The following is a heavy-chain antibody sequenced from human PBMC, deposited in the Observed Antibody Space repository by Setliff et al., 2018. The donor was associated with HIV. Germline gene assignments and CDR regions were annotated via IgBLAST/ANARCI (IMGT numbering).Heavy chain of an antibody. V-gene: IGHV1-69*01. CDR1: GGTFSSYA. CDR2: IIPIFATA. J-gene: IGHJ6*03. D-gene: IGHD6-19*01. Sequence: KVPCKASGGTFSSYAISWVRQAPGHGLEWMGGIIPIFATADYAQKFQGRVTISADESTSTAYMELSSLRSEDTAVYYCAKGSFDSSGWAHYYYYYMDVWGKGTTVTVS. CDR3: AKGSFDSSGWAHYYYYYMDV.